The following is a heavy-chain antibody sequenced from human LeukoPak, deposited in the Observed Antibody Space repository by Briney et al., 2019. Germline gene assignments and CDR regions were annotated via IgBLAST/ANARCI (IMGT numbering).Heavy chain of an antibody. Sequence: PGGSLRLSCAASGFTFSSYGMHWVRQAPDKGLEWVAVIWYDGSNKYYADSVKGRFTISRDNSKNTLYLQMNSLRAEDTAVYYCARDQRLGDFDYWGQGTLVTVSS. V-gene: IGHV3-33*01. CDR3: ARDQRLGDFDY. CDR1: GFTFSSYG. CDR2: IWYDGSNK. D-gene: IGHD3-16*01. J-gene: IGHJ4*02.